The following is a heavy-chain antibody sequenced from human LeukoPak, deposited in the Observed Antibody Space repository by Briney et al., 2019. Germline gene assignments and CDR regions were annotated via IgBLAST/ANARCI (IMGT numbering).Heavy chain of an antibody. D-gene: IGHD2-2*01. CDR3: ARDRSIVVVPAADAFDI. CDR1: GYTFTTYP. J-gene: IGHJ3*02. Sequence: ASVKVSCKASGYTFTTYPINWVRQAPGQRLEWMGWINAGNGNTKYSQKFQGRVTITRDTSASTAYMELSSLRSEDTAVYYCARDRSIVVVPAADAFDIWGQGTMVTVSS. CDR2: INAGNGNT. V-gene: IGHV1-3*01.